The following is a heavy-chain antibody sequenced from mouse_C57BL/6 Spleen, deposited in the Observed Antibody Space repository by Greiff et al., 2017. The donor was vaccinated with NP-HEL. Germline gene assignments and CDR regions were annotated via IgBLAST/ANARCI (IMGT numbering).Heavy chain of an antibody. Sequence: VQLKESGTVLARPGASVKMSCKTSGYTFTSYWMHWVKQRPGQGLEWIGAIYPGNSDTSYNQKFKGKAKLTAVTSASTAYMELSSLTNEDSAVYYCTKAYYGSSYGGYAMDYWGQGTSVTVSS. CDR1: GYTFTSYW. D-gene: IGHD1-1*01. V-gene: IGHV1-5*01. CDR3: TKAYYGSSYGGYAMDY. CDR2: IYPGNSDT. J-gene: IGHJ4*01.